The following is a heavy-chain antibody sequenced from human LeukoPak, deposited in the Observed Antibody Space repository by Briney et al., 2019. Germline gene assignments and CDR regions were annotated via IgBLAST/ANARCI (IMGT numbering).Heavy chain of an antibody. D-gene: IGHD4-23*01. V-gene: IGHV3-74*01. CDR2: VGTDGSST. J-gene: IGHJ3*02. CDR3: ARDKYGGNSNAFDI. Sequence: GGSLRLSCVVSGFTLSTYAMSWVRQAPGKGLQWVSRVGTDGSSTAYADYVKGRFTISRDNAKNTLYLQMNSLRVEDTAVYYCARDKYGGNSNAFDIWGQGTLVTVSS. CDR1: GFTLSTYA.